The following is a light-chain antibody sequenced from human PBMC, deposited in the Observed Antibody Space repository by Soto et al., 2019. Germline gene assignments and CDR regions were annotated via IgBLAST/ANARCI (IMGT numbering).Light chain of an antibody. V-gene: IGKV3-20*01. CDR1: QSVSSSF. J-gene: IGKJ4*01. CDR2: AAS. Sequence: EIVLTQSPGTLSLSPGERATLSCRASQSVSSSFLTWYQRRPGQAPRLLIIAASRRAAGIPDKFSGSGSGTDFTLTISRLEPEDFAVYYCQHFGGSLTFGGGTKVDIK. CDR3: QHFGGSLT.